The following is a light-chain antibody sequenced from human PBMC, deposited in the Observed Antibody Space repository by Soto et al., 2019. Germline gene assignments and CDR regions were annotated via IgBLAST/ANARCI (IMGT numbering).Light chain of an antibody. CDR1: QTIRSNY. Sequence: ETVLTQSPGTLSLSPGEGATLSCRASQTIRSNYLAWYRQTPGQAPRLLIYGASNRATGIADRFSGSGSGTDFTIIISRLEPEDFALYYCQQYGSSPWTFGQGTKVEIK. CDR3: QQYGSSPWT. V-gene: IGKV3-20*01. CDR2: GAS. J-gene: IGKJ1*01.